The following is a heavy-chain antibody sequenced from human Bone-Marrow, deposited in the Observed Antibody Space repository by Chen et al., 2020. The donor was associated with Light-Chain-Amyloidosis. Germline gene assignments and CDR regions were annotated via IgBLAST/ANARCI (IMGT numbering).Heavy chain of an antibody. J-gene: IGHJ4*02. CDR2: IYPDDSDA. CDR3: ARRRDGYNFDY. D-gene: IGHD5-12*01. CDR1: AYTFPNYW. V-gene: IGHV5-51*01. Sequence: DVKLEQSASEVKKTGESPKIACKGCAYTFPNYWIGWVRQMPGKGLEWMGVIYPDDSDARYSPSFEGQVTISADKSITTAYLQWRSLKASDTAMYYCARRRDGYNFDYWGQGTLVTVSS.